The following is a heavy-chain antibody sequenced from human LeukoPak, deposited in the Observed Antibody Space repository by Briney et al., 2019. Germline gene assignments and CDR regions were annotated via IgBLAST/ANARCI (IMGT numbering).Heavy chain of an antibody. J-gene: IGHJ3*02. CDR3: ARSDLDDAFDI. Sequence: QTLSLTCAFSGFSLRLCGMRGGRIPRPTGKALERLARIHWDDKKFYGTSLKTILTIAHITYKNQVVLTMTNMDPVDTATYCCARSDLDDAFDIWGQGTMDTVSS. CDR1: GFSLRLCGMR. CDR2: IHWDDKK. V-gene: IGHV2-70*04.